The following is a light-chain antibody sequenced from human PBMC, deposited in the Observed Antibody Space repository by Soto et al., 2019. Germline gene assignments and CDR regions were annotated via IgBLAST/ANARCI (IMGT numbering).Light chain of an antibody. J-gene: IGKJ4*01. CDR2: GAS. Sequence: EIVLTQSPGTLSLSPGERATLSCRASQSVSSSYLAWFQQKPGQAPRLLIYGASGRATGIPDRFSGSGSGTDFTLTISRVEPEDFAVYYCQQYGSSPEITFGGGTKVEIK. V-gene: IGKV3-20*01. CDR1: QSVSSSY. CDR3: QQYGSSPEIT.